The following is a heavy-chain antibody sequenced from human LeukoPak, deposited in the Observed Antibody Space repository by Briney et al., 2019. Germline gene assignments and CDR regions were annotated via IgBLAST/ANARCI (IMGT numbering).Heavy chain of an antibody. CDR1: AFTFRNYV. CDR2: ISGSGGNT. Sequence: PGGSLRLSCSASAFTFRNYVMSWVRQAPGKGLEWVSFISGSGGNTHYADSVKGRFTISRDNSKNTLYLQMKSLRAEDTAVYYCARDSSSWYVFSRYYMDVWGKGTTVTISS. V-gene: IGHV3-23*01. D-gene: IGHD6-13*01. J-gene: IGHJ6*03. CDR3: ARDSSSWYVFSRYYMDV.